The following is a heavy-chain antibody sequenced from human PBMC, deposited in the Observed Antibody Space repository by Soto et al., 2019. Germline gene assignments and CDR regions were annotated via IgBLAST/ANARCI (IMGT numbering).Heavy chain of an antibody. V-gene: IGHV3-21*01. CDR2: ISSSSSYI. D-gene: IGHD3-10*01. Sequence: PGGSLRLSCAASGFTFSSYSMNWVRQAPGKGLEWVSSISSSSSYIYYADSWKRRFTISRDNAKSSLYLQMNSLRAEDTAVYYCARVYGSGSYYAPPYYYYGMDVWGQGTTVTVSS. CDR3: ARVYGSGSYYAPPYYYYGMDV. CDR1: GFTFSSYS. J-gene: IGHJ6*02.